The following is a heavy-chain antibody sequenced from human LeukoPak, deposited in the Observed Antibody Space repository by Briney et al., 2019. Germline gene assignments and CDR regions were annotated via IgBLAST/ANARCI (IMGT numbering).Heavy chain of an antibody. D-gene: IGHD3-22*01. V-gene: IGHV1-46*01. CDR1: GYTFTSYY. J-gene: IGHJ4*02. CDR2: INPSGGST. Sequence: VASVKVSCKASGYTFTSYYMHWVRQAPGQGLEWMGIINPSGGSTSYAQKFQGRVTMTRDTSTSTVYMELSSLRSEGTAVYYCARVPNYYDSSGYYYDYWGQGTLVTVSS. CDR3: ARVPNYYDSSGYYYDY.